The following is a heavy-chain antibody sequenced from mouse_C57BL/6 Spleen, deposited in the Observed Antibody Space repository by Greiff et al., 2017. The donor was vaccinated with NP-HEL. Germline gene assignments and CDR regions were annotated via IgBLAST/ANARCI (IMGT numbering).Heavy chain of an antibody. CDR3: ARGTRTRVYFDY. CDR2: ISSGGSYT. V-gene: IGHV5-6*01. D-gene: IGHD1-3*01. Sequence: EVQRVEPGGDLVKPGGSLKLSCAASGFTFSSYGMPWVRQTPDQRLEWVATISSGGSYTYYPDSVKGRSTISRDNAKNTLYLQMSSLKSEDTAMYYCARGTRTRVYFDYWGQGTTLTVSS. CDR1: GFTFSSYG. J-gene: IGHJ2*01.